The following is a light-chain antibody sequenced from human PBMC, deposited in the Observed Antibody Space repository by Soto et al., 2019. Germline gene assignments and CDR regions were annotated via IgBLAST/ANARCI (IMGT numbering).Light chain of an antibody. CDR2: GAY. Sequence: EIVLTQSQSTLSLSPSKIATLSCGASQSVSNNNRAWYQQKPGQAPRLLIYGAYDRATGNPDRFRGSRSRTDFTLTIRRLEPEDFALYYCQQYADSRQVTFGGGTKVDIK. V-gene: IGKV3-20*01. CDR1: QSVSNNN. J-gene: IGKJ4*01. CDR3: QQYADSRQVT.